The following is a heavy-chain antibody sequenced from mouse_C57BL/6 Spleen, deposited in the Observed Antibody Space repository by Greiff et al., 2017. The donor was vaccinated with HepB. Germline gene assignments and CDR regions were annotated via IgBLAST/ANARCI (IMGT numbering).Heavy chain of an antibody. J-gene: IGHJ4*01. D-gene: IGHD3-2*02. CDR3: ARSRDSSGHGYYYYAMDY. CDR2: INPSNGGT. Sequence: VQLQQPGTELVKPGASVKLSCKASGYTFTSYWMHWVKQRPGQGLEWIGNINPSNGGTNYNEKFKSKATLTVDKSSSTAYMQLSSLTSEDSAVYYCARSRDSSGHGYYYYAMDYWGQGTSVTVSS. CDR1: GYTFTSYW. V-gene: IGHV1-53*01.